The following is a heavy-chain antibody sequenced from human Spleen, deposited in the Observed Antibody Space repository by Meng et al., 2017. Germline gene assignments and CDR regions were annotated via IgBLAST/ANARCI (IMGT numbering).Heavy chain of an antibody. CDR1: GFTFSSYN. V-gene: IGHV3-74*03. D-gene: IGHD3-9*01. CDR2: INTDASIT. J-gene: IGHJ4*02. Sequence: GESLKLSCAASGFTFSSYNMHWVRPTPGEGLVWVSRINTDASITTYADSVKGRFTISRDDAKNTVYMQMNSLRAEETAVYYCARDADWVIFDHWGQGALVTVSS. CDR3: ARDADWVIFDH.